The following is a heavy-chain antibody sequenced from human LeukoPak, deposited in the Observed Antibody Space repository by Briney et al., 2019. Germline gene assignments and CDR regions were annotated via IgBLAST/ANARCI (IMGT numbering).Heavy chain of an antibody. CDR1: GYSISSGYY. J-gene: IGHJ4*02. CDR3: ARSTGDLGGIDH. D-gene: IGHD7-27*01. Sequence: SETLSLTCAASGYSISSGYYWGWIRQPPGKGLEWVGNIYHSGTTHYNPSLKSRVAISLDTSKNQFSLQLTSVTAADTAVFYCARSTGDLGGIDHWGQGTLVTVSS. V-gene: IGHV4-38-2*01. CDR2: IYHSGTT.